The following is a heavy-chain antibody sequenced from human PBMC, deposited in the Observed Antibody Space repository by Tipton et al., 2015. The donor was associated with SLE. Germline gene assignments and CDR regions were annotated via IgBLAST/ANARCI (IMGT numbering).Heavy chain of an antibody. Sequence: TLSLTCTVSGGSLSRYRWSWIRQSPGKGLEWIGHIYNFGRTNYNPSLTGRVTISIDMSKNELSLKLSSVTAADTAVYYCARTPENWFDPWGRGTLVTVSS. J-gene: IGHJ5*02. V-gene: IGHV4-59*03. D-gene: IGHD1/OR15-1a*01. CDR1: GGSLSRYR. CDR2: IYNFGRT. CDR3: ARTPENWFDP.